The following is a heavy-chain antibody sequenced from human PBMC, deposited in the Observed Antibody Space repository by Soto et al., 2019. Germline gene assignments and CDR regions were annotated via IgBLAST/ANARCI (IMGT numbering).Heavy chain of an antibody. CDR3: ARVSGYYYYYGMDV. V-gene: IGHV3-7*01. CDR2: IKQDGSEK. Sequence: EVQLVESGGGLVQPGGSLRLSCAASGFTFSSYWMSWVRQAPGKGLEWVANIKQDGSEKYYVDSVKVRFTISRDNAKNSLYLQMNSLRAEDTAVYYCARVSGYYYYYGMDVWGQGTTVTVSS. D-gene: IGHD6-25*01. CDR1: GFTFSSYW. J-gene: IGHJ6*02.